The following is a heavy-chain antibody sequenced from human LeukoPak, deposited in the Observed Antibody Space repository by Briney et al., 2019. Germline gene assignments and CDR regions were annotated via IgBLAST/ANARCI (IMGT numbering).Heavy chain of an antibody. CDR1: GFTFSSYS. V-gene: IGHV3-21*04. CDR2: ISSSSSYI. Sequence: GGSLRLSCAASGFTFSSYSMNWVRQAPGKGLEWVSSISSSSSYIYYADSVKGRFTISRDNAKNSLYLQMNSLRAEDMALYYCAKGSYSSGWYYFDYWGQGTLVTVSS. J-gene: IGHJ4*02. D-gene: IGHD6-19*01. CDR3: AKGSYSSGWYYFDY.